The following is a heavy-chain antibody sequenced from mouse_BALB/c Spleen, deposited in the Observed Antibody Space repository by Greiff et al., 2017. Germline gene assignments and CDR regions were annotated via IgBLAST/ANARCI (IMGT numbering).Heavy chain of an antibody. CDR1: GFNIKDTY. J-gene: IGHJ3*01. CDR2: IDPANGNT. V-gene: IGHV14-3*02. Sequence: EVQLQHSGAELVKPGASVKLSCTASGFNIKDTYMHWVKQRPEQGLEWIGRIDPANGNTKYDPKFQGKATITADTSSNTAYLQLSSLTSEDTAVYYCARPASSPYWGQGTLVTVSA. D-gene: IGHD6-1*01. CDR3: ARPASSPY.